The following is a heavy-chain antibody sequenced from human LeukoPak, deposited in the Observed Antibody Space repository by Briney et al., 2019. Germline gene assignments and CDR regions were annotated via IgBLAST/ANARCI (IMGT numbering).Heavy chain of an antibody. V-gene: IGHV3-7*01. D-gene: IGHD1-20*01. Sequence: GGSLRLSCAASGFTFSHDWMSWVRQAPGKGLEWVASIKQDGSGEHYVDSVKGRFTTSRDNAKNSLYLQMNSLRAEDTAVYYCARDHYNWTPDQGYKVFDYWGQGSLVTVSS. J-gene: IGHJ4*02. CDR3: ARDHYNWTPDQGYKVFDY. CDR1: GFTFSHDW. CDR2: IKQDGSGE.